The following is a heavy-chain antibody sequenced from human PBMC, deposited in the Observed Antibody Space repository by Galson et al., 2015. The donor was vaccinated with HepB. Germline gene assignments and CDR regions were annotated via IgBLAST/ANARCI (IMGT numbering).Heavy chain of an antibody. V-gene: IGHV1-2*02. J-gene: IGHJ6*02. CDR3: ARDHVVAGPDYNYFGMDV. CDR1: GYRFSAYY. Sequence: VKVSCKASGYRFSAYYIYWVRQAPGQGLEWMGWIIPNSGGTKYAQKFQGRVTMTRDTSSSTAYMQLSGLTSDDTAVYYCARDHVVAGPDYNYFGMDVWGQGTAVIVS. CDR2: IIPNSGGT. D-gene: IGHD2-21*01.